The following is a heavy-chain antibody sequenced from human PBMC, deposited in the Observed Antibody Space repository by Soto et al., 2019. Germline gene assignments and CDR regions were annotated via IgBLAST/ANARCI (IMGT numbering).Heavy chain of an antibody. CDR2: ITSDGSGA. J-gene: IGHJ5*02. CDR3: AAVYKTWFDP. V-gene: IGHV3-74*01. D-gene: IGHD1-1*01. CDR1: GLTLRNYW. Sequence: GGSLRLSCAASGLTLRNYWMHWVRQAPGKGLVWVSRITSDGSGANYADFVKGRFTISRDNAKNTLYLRMDSLRAEDTAVYYCAAVYKTWFDPWGQGTLVTVSS.